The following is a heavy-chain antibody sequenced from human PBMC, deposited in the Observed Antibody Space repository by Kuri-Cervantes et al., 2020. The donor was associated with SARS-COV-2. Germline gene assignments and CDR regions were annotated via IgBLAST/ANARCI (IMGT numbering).Heavy chain of an antibody. V-gene: IGHV3-49*04. Sequence: GESLKISCTASGFTFGDYAMSWVRQAPGKGLEWVGFIRSKAYGGTTEYAASVKGRFTISRDDSKSIAYLQMNSLKTEDTAVYYCTRDDFWSGYYVYWGRGTLVTVSS. CDR2: IRSKAYGGTT. CDR1: GFTFGDYA. D-gene: IGHD3-3*01. J-gene: IGHJ4*02. CDR3: TRDDFWSGYYVY.